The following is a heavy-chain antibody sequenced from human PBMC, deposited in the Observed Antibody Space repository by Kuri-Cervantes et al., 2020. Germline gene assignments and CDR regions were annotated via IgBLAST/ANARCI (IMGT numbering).Heavy chain of an antibody. CDR1: GYTFTSHY. V-gene: IGHV1-2*02. CDR2: INPNSGGT. CDR3: ARGVVGATGAFDI. J-gene: IGHJ3*02. Sequence: ASVKVSCKASGYTFTSHYMHWVRQAPGQGLEWMGWINPNSGGTNYAQRFQGRVTMTRDTSISTAYMELSRLRSDDTAVYYCARGVVGATGAFDIWGQGTMVTVSS. D-gene: IGHD1-26*01.